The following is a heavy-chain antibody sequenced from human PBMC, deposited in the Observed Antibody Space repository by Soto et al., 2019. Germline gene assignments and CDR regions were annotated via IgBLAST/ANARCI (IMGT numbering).Heavy chain of an antibody. CDR1: GFTFVNAW. CDR2: IKKTSEGGAT. Sequence: GGSLRLSCAASGFTFVNAWMSWVRQAPGKGLEWVGLIKKTSEGGATEYAAPVKGRFTISRDDSQNTLYLQMNSLKTEDTAVYYCAKDKRITMIDGFARYFDYWGQGTLVTSPQ. V-gene: IGHV3-15*01. J-gene: IGHJ4*02. CDR3: AKDKRITMIDGFARYFDY. D-gene: IGHD3-22*01.